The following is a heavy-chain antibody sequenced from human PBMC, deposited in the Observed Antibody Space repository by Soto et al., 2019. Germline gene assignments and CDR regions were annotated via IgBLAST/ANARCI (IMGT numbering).Heavy chain of an antibody. V-gene: IGHV3-21*01. CDR1: GFTFSSYS. Sequence: GGSLRLSCAASGFTFSSYSMNWVRQAPGKGLEWVSSISSSSSYIYYADSVKGRFTISRDNAKNSLYLQMNSLRAEDTAVYYCARDSAPYSSSSPFYFDYWGQGTLVTVSS. CDR3: ARDSAPYSSSSPFYFDY. J-gene: IGHJ4*02. D-gene: IGHD6-6*01. CDR2: ISSSSSYI.